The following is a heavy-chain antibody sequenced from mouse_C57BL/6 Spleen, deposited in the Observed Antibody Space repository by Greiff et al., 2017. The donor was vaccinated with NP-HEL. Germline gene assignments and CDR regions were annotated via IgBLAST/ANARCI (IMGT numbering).Heavy chain of an antibody. J-gene: IGHJ4*01. CDR2: ISSGGSYT. Sequence: VQLQQSGGDLVKPGGSLKLSCAASGFTFSSYGMSWVRQTPDKRLEWVATISSGGSYTYYPDSVKGRFTISRDNAKNTLYLQMSSLKSEDTAMYYCARQDDYYAMDYWGQGTSVTVSS. CDR1: GFTFSSYG. CDR3: ARQDDYYAMDY. V-gene: IGHV5-6*01.